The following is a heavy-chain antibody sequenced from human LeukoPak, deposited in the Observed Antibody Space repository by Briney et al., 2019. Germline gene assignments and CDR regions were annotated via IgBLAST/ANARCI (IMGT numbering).Heavy chain of an antibody. CDR1: GFTFSSYG. CDR3: ARGRMASGGFDY. CDR2: ISGDSGTV. D-gene: IGHD1-26*01. Sequence: GGSLRLSCAASGFTFSSYGMHWVRQAPGKGLEWVSHISGDSGTVFYADSVKGRFTISRDNAKNSLFLQMNSLRAEDTAVYYCARGRMASGGFDYWGQGTLVTVSS. J-gene: IGHJ4*02. V-gene: IGHV3-48*01.